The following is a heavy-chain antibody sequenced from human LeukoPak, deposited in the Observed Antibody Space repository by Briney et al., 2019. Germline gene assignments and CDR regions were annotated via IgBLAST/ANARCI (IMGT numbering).Heavy chain of an antibody. CDR3: ARVLSSWYLFTGFDY. J-gene: IGHJ4*02. V-gene: IGHV4-39*07. D-gene: IGHD6-13*01. Sequence: PSETLSLTCTVSGGSISSSSYYWGWIRQPPGKGLEWIGSIYYSGSTYYNPSLKSRVTISVDTSKNQFSPKLSSVTAADTAVYYCARVLSSWYLFTGFDYWGQGTLVTVSS. CDR2: IYYSGST. CDR1: GGSISSSSYY.